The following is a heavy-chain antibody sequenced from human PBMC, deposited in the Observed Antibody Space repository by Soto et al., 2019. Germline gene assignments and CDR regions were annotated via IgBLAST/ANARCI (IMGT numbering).Heavy chain of an antibody. CDR1: GGSINNYY. CDR2: VFTTGTT. J-gene: IGHJ5*02. Sequence: SETLSLTCSVTGGSINNYYWSWVRQSAGKGLEWIGRVFTTGTTDYNPSLKGRDTISVDTSKNQFSLSLRSVTASDTAIYYCARDFNSIFDDFADMRWNFDPWGQGTLVTVSS. V-gene: IGHV4-4*07. CDR3: ARDFNSIFDDFADMRWNFDP. D-gene: IGHD3-3*02.